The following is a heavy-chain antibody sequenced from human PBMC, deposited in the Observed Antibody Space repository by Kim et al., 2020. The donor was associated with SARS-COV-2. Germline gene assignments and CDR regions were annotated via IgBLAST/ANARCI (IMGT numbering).Heavy chain of an antibody. Sequence: YADSVKGRFTISRDNSKNTLYLQMNSLRAEDTAVYYCAKASDSSGPGFDYWGQGTLVTVSS. J-gene: IGHJ4*02. CDR3: AKASDSSGPGFDY. D-gene: IGHD6-19*01. V-gene: IGHV3-23*01.